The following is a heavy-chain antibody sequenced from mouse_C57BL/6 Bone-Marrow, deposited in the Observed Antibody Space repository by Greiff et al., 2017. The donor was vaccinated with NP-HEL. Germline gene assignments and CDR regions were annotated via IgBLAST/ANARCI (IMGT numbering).Heavy chain of an antibody. CDR1: GFTFSSYG. V-gene: IGHV5-6*01. Sequence: EVQLVESGGDLVKPGGSLKLSCAASGFTFSSYGMSWVRQTPDKRLEWVATISSGGSYTYYPDSVKGRFTISRDNAKNTLYLQMSSLKSEDTAMYYCARWGLVLFDYWGQGTTLTVSS. CDR3: ARWGLVLFDY. CDR2: ISSGGSYT. D-gene: IGHD3-3*01. J-gene: IGHJ2*01.